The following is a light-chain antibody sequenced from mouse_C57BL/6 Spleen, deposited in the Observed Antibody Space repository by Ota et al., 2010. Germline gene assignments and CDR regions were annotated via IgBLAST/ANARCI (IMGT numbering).Light chain of an antibody. CDR3: QQFDSFPLT. J-gene: IGKJ5*01. V-gene: IGKV6-15*01. CDR1: ECGIN. Sequence: DIVMTQSHKFMSTSVGGQGQRHLQGQSECGINVAWYQQKPGQSPKPLIYSASFRYSGVPDRFTGTRSGTDFTLTINNVQSEDLAEYFCQQFDSFPLTFGAGTKLELQ. CDR2: SAS.